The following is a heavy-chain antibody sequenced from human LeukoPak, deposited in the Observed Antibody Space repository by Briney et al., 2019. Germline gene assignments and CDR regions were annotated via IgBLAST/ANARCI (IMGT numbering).Heavy chain of an antibody. D-gene: IGHD2-8*01. Sequence: KPSGTLSLTCGVSGGSITSTNWWSWVRQPPGQGLEWIGEVSLSGLTNYNPSLSSRVIMALDTSKNHLSLNPTSVTAADTAVYYCSRENGAFSPFGYWGQGTLVTVPS. CDR3: SRENGAFSPFGY. V-gene: IGHV4-4*02. J-gene: IGHJ4*02. CDR1: GGSITSTNW. CDR2: VSLSGLT.